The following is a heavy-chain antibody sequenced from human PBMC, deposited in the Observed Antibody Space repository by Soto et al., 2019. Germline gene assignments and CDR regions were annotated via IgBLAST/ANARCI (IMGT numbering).Heavy chain of an antibody. D-gene: IGHD6-13*01. V-gene: IGHV3-23*01. Sequence: GGSLRLSCAASGFTFSSYAMSWVRQAPGKGLEWVSAISGSGGSTYYADSVKGRFTISRDNSKNTLYLQMNSLRAEDTAVYYCAKVLRERDSSSWYDWVFDPWGQGTLVTVSS. CDR2: ISGSGGST. CDR3: AKVLRERDSSSWYDWVFDP. CDR1: GFTFSSYA. J-gene: IGHJ5*02.